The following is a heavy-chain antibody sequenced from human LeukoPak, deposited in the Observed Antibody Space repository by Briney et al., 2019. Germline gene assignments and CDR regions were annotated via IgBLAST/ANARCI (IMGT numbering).Heavy chain of an antibody. CDR3: AKLYTSRWYNDY. CDR1: GFTFSGYA. D-gene: IGHD6-13*01. Sequence: GGSLRLSCAASGFTFSGYAMSWVRQAPGKGLEWVSALSNIGSGTSYADSVKGRFTISRDNSKNTLYLQMNSLRAEDTAVYYCAKLYTSRWYNDYWGQGTLVTVSS. V-gene: IGHV3-23*01. CDR2: LSNIGSGT. J-gene: IGHJ4*02.